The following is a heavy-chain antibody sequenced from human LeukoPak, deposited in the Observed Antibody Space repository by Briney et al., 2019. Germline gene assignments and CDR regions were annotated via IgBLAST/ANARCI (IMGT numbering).Heavy chain of an antibody. V-gene: IGHV3-66*01. Sequence: GGSLRLSCAASGFTVSSNYMSWVRQAPGKGLEWVSVIYSGGSTYYADSVKGRFTISRDNSKNTLYLQMNSLRAEDTAVYYCARLYYDSSGYQYGLHDYWGQGTLVTVSS. CDR1: GFTVSSNY. J-gene: IGHJ4*02. CDR3: ARLYYDSSGYQYGLHDY. CDR2: IYSGGST. D-gene: IGHD3-22*01.